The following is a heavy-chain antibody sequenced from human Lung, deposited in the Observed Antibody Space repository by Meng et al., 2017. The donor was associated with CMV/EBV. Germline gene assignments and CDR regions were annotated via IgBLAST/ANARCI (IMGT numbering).Heavy chain of an antibody. V-gene: IGHV1-18*01. J-gene: IGHJ4*02. CDR2: ISAYNGNT. CDR3: ARSDMIRGVVVRDY. D-gene: IGHD3-10*01. Sequence: ASVXVSXKASGYTFIAYAFSWVRQAPGQGHEWMGWISAYNGNTNYAQKVQGRVTMTTDTSTSTAYMELRSLRSDDTAVYYCARSDMIRGVVVRDYWGKGTRVNVSS. CDR1: GYTFIAYA.